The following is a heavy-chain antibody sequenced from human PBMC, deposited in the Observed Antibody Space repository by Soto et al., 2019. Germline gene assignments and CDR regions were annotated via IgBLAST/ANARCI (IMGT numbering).Heavy chain of an antibody. CDR1: GASISRYY. CDR2: IDYSGST. V-gene: IGHV4-59*07. Sequence: QVQLQESGPGLVKPSDTLSLTCTVSGASISRYYWNWIRQPPGKGLEWIGYIDYSGSTSYNPSLKSRVTISVDTSKNQFSLKLSSVTAADTAMFYCASSGYCSGDSCHRIFDYWGRGTLVTVSS. CDR3: ASSGYCSGDSCHRIFDY. J-gene: IGHJ4*02. D-gene: IGHD2-15*01.